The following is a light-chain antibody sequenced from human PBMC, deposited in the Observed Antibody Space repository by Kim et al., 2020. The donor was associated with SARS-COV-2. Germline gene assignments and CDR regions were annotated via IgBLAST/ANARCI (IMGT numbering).Light chain of an antibody. CDR2: SNN. V-gene: IGLV1-44*01. CDR3: AAWDDSLNGWV. Sequence: GKMVTSSYAGSSSNSGSNTVNWYQQHPGTAPKRLIYSNNQRPSGVPDRFSGYKSGTSASLAISGLQSEDEADYYCAAWDDSLNGWVFGGGTQLTVL. J-gene: IGLJ3*02. CDR1: SSNSGSNT.